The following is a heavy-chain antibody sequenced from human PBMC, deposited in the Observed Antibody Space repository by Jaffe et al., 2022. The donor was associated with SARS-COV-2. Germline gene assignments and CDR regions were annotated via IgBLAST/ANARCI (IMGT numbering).Heavy chain of an antibody. CDR3: TADVPGAHDSSGLGDY. CDR2: IKSKADGGTI. D-gene: IGHD3-22*01. CDR1: EFTFSSAW. J-gene: IGHJ4*02. Sequence: EVQLVESGGGLVKPGGSLRLSCAASEFTFSSAWMNWVRQAPGKGLEWVGRIKSKADGGTIDYAAPVKGRFTISRDDSKNTLFLQIHSLTTEDTAIYYCTADVPGAHDSSGLGDYWGQGTLVTVSS. V-gene: IGHV3-15*01.